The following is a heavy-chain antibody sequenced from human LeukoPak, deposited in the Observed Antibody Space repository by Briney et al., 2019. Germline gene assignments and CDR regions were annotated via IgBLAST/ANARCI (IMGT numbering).Heavy chain of an antibody. V-gene: IGHV4-59*01. J-gene: IGHJ4*02. CDR2: IYYSGST. CDR1: GGSTSGYY. D-gene: IGHD6-19*01. CDR3: SRVATNSGWYYGD. Sequence: SETLSLTCTVSGGSTSGYYWSWIRQPPGKGLEWIGYIYYSGSTNYNPSLNSRVTISVDTSKNQFSLKLSSVTAADTAVYYCSRVATNSGWYYGDWGPGSMVTVSS.